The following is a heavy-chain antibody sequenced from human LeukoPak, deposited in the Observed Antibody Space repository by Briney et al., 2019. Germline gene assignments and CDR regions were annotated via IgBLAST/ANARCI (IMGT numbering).Heavy chain of an antibody. Sequence: GGSLRLSCAASGFTFSSYGMHCVRQAPGKGLEGVAVISYDGSNKYYADSVKGLFTISRDNSKNTLYLKMNSLRAEDTAVYYCAKDDRGVRGLGLDVWGQGTTVTVSS. V-gene: IGHV3-30*18. J-gene: IGHJ6*02. D-gene: IGHD3-10*01. CDR3: AKDDRGVRGLGLDV. CDR2: ISYDGSNK. CDR1: GFTFSSYG.